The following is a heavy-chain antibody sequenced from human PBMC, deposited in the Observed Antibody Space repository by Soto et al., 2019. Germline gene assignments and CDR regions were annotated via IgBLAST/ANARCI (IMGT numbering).Heavy chain of an antibody. V-gene: IGHV1-69*01. CDR1: GGSFSSNP. Sequence: QVQLVQSGSEVKKPGSSVKVSCKASGGSFSSNPISWVRQAPGQGLEWMAGIIPIFATVHYAQKFQGRVTITEEESTSTAYMELTSLRSEDTAVYFCARGGRGYSSAPRYYFDYWGQGTLVTVSS. CDR2: IIPIFATV. J-gene: IGHJ4*02. D-gene: IGHD5-18*01. CDR3: ARGGRGYSSAPRYYFDY.